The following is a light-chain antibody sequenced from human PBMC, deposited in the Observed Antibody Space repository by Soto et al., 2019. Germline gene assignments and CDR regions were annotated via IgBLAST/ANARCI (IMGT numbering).Light chain of an antibody. CDR3: SSYTSSRTRV. CDR1: SSDVGGYKY. V-gene: IGLV2-14*03. J-gene: IGLJ1*01. CDR2: DIR. Sequence: QSALTQPASVSGSPGQSITISCTGTSSDVGGYKYGSWYQQHPGKAPKLMIYDIRNRPSGVSNRFSGSKSGNTASLTISGLQAEDEAGYYCSSYTSSRTRVFGTGTKLTVL.